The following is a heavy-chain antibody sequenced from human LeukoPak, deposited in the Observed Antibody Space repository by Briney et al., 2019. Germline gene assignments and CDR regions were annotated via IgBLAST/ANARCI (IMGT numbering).Heavy chain of an antibody. D-gene: IGHD6-19*01. CDR1: GSTFSSYW. CDR2: IKQDGSEK. CDR3: ARDSSGWYRHQKT. J-gene: IGHJ5*02. Sequence: GGSLRLSCAASGSTFSSYWMSWVRHAPGKGLEWVANIKQDGSEKYYVDSVKGRFTISRDNAKNSLYLQMNSLRAEDTAVYYCARDSSGWYRHQKTWGQGTLVTVSS. V-gene: IGHV3-7*01.